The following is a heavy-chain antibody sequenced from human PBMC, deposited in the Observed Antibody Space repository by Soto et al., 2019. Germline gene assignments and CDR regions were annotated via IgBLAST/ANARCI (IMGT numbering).Heavy chain of an antibody. CDR2: INPGGGSP. CDR3: ARDRDFWSGYFTRYYYYGIDV. J-gene: IGHJ6*02. D-gene: IGHD3-3*01. Sequence: ASVKVSCKASGYTFTSYYIHWVRQAPGQGLESMGVINPGGGSPNYAQRFQGRVTMTSDTSTSTVYMELTGLRSEDTAVYYCARDRDFWSGYFTRYYYYGIDVWGQGTTVTVSS. CDR1: GYTFTSYY. V-gene: IGHV1-46*01.